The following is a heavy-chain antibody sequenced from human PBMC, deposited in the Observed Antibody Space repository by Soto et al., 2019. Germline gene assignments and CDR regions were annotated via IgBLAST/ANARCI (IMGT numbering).Heavy chain of an antibody. Sequence: SVKVSCKASGGPFSSYAISWVRQAPGQGLEWMGGIIPIFGTANYAQKFQCRVTITADESTSTAYMELSSLRSEDTAVYYCARDTSSTSRSLYYYGMDVCGQGTTVTVSS. J-gene: IGHJ6*02. CDR3: ARDTSSTSRSLYYYGMDV. CDR2: IIPIFGTA. CDR1: GGPFSSYA. D-gene: IGHD2-2*01. V-gene: IGHV1-69*01.